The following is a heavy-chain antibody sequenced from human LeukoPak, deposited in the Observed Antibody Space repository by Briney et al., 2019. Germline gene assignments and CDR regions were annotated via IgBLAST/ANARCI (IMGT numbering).Heavy chain of an antibody. D-gene: IGHD3-3*01. CDR1: GGSISSGDYY. Sequence: PSETLSLTCTVSGGSISSGDYYWSWIRQPPGKGLEWIGYIYYSGSTNYNPSLKSRVTISVDTSKNQFSLKLSSVTAADTAVYYCARDRKDFHAFDIWGQGTMVTVSS. CDR2: IYYSGST. V-gene: IGHV4-61*08. CDR3: ARDRKDFHAFDI. J-gene: IGHJ3*02.